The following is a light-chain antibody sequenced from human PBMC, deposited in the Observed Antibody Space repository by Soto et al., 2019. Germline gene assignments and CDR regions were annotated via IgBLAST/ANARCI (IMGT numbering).Light chain of an antibody. CDR2: RSD. J-gene: IGLJ1*01. Sequence: QSVLTQPPSASGTPAQRVTISCSGRSSNIGSSTVHWFQQLPGTAPKLLIHRSDQRPSGVPDRFSGSKSGTSASLAISGLQSEDEADYYCAAWDEALNGHVFGTGTKLTVL. CDR3: AAWDEALNGHV. V-gene: IGLV1-44*01. CDR1: SSNIGSST.